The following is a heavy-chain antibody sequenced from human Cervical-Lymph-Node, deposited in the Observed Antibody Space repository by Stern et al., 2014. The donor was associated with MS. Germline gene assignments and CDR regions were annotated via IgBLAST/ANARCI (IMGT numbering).Heavy chain of an antibody. J-gene: IGHJ4*02. CDR2: TNLMFAST. Sequence: VQLVQSGPEVKKPGSSVKVSCKASGGSFKTYSITWVRQAPGQGPEWMGGTNLMFASTTIEQRFQGRVTITADESTLTAYMEMRSLRTEDTAVYYCARDRTGEGVMDYWGQGTLVTVSS. D-gene: IGHD7-27*01. CDR3: ARDRTGEGVMDY. V-gene: IGHV1-69*01. CDR1: GGSFKTYS.